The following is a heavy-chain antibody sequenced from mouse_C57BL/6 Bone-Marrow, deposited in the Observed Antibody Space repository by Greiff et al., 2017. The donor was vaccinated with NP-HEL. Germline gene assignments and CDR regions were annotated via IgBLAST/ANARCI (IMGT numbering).Heavy chain of an antibody. J-gene: IGHJ3*01. Sequence: VKLMESGAELARPGASVKLSCKASGYTFTSYGISWVKQRTGQGLEWIGEIYPRSGNTYYNEKFKGKATLTADKSSSTAYMELRSLTSEDSAVYFCARLGSWFAYWGQGTLVTVSA. CDR3: ARLGSWFAY. D-gene: IGHD3-1*01. CDR1: GYTFTSYG. V-gene: IGHV1-81*01. CDR2: IYPRSGNT.